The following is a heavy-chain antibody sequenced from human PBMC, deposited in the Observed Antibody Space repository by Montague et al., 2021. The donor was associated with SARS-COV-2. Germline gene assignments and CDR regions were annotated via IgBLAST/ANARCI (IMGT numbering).Heavy chain of an antibody. CDR2: IYYSAST. Sequence: SETLSLTCTVSGGSISSSSYYWGWIRQPPGKGLEWIGSIYYSASTYYNPSLKSRVTLSADTSKNQFSLKLISLTAADTAVYYCASEWIYGSGSYYNPFLLVDYWGQGTLVTVSS. D-gene: IGHD3-10*01. CDR3: ASEWIYGSGSYYNPFLLVDY. V-gene: IGHV4-39*01. J-gene: IGHJ4*02. CDR1: GGSISSSSYY.